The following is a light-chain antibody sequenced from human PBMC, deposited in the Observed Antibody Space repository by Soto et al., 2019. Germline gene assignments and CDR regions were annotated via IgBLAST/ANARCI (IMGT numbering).Light chain of an antibody. CDR2: GAS. Sequence: EIVMTQSPATLSVSPGERATLSCRASQSVSSNLAWYQQRPGQAPRLLIYGASTRATGIPDRFSGGGSGTEFTLPISSLQSEDFAVYYCQQHSNWPYTFGQGTKLEIK. CDR3: QQHSNWPYT. J-gene: IGKJ2*01. CDR1: QSVSSN. V-gene: IGKV3-15*01.